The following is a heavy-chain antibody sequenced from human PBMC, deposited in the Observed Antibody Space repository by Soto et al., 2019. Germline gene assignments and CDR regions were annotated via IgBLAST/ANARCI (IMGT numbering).Heavy chain of an antibody. V-gene: IGHV4-31*03. CDR3: ARNYDSSGGYWFDP. CDR1: GGPIDSGVYY. Sequence: SETLSLTCTVSGGPIDSGVYYWSWIRQRPGKGLEWIGYIYYSGNTYYNPSLKSRVTISVDTSKNQFSLKLSSVTAADTAVYYCARNYDSSGGYWFDPWGQGTLVTVS. D-gene: IGHD3-22*01. J-gene: IGHJ5*02. CDR2: IYYSGNT.